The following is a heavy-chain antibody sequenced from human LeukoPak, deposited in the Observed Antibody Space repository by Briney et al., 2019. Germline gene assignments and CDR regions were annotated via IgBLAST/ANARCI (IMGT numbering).Heavy chain of an antibody. Sequence: GESLKISCKGSGYSFTSYWIGWVRQMPGKGLEWMGIIYPGDSNTRYSPSFQGQVTVSADKSISTAYLQWSSLKASDTAMYYCARAIAAAYTPLDYWGQGTLVTVSS. D-gene: IGHD6-13*01. J-gene: IGHJ4*02. CDR2: IYPGDSNT. CDR1: GYSFTSYW. V-gene: IGHV5-51*01. CDR3: ARAIAAAYTPLDY.